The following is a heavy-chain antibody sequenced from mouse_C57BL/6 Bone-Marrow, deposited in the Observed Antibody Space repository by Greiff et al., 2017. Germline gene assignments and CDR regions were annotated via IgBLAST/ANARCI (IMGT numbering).Heavy chain of an antibody. CDR3: ARGTYYSHVGY. CDR2: IYPGSGST. V-gene: IGHV1-55*01. J-gene: IGHJ2*01. Sequence: QVQLQQPGAELVKPGASVKMSCKASGYTFTSYWITWVKQRPGQGLEWIGDIYPGSGSTNYNEKFKSKATLTVDTSSSTAYMQRSSLTSEDSAVYYCARGTYYSHVGYWGQGTTLTVSS. D-gene: IGHD2-12*01. CDR1: GYTFTSYW.